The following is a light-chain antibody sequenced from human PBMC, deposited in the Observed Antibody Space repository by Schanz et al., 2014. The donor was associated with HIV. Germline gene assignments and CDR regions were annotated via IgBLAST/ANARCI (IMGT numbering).Light chain of an antibody. J-gene: IGKJ2*02. CDR3: QQSYSTPGT. Sequence: DIQMTQSPSSLSASVGDRVIITCRASQIISNSLNWYQQKPGKAPKLLIYSASSLQSGVPSRFSGSGSGTDFSRTISSLQPEDFATYYWQQSYSTPGTFGQGTKLEIK. V-gene: IGKV1-39*01. CDR1: QIISNS. CDR2: SAS.